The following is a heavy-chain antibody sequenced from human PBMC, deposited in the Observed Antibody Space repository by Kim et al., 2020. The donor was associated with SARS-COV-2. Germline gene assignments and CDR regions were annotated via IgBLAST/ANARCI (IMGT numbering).Heavy chain of an antibody. J-gene: IGHJ3*02. Sequence: SETLSLTCTVSGGSVSSGSYYWSWIRQPPGKGLEWIGYISYSGSTNYNPSLKSRVTISVDTSKNQFSLKLSSVTAADTAVYYCARDRAGAFDIWGQGTMVTVSS. CDR2: ISYSGST. CDR1: GGSVSSGSYY. CDR3: ARDRAGAFDI. D-gene: IGHD3-10*01. V-gene: IGHV4-61*01.